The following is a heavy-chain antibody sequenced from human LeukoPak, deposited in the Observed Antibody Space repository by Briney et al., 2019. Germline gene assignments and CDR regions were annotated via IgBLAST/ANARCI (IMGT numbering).Heavy chain of an antibody. D-gene: IGHD1-14*01. Sequence: SETLSLTCTVPGGSISSGGYYWSWIRQHPGKGLEWIGYIYYSGSTYYNPSFKSRVTISVDTSKNQFSLKLSSVTAADTAVYYCASGTGYYFDYWGQGTLVTVSS. J-gene: IGHJ4*02. CDR1: GGSISSGGYY. CDR3: ASGTGYYFDY. V-gene: IGHV4-31*03. CDR2: IYYSGST.